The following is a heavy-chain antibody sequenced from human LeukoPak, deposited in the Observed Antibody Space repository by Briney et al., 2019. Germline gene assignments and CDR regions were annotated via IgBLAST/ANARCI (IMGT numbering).Heavy chain of an antibody. J-gene: IGHJ4*02. V-gene: IGHV3-9*01. CDR3: AKGRYSGYDSGYFDY. Sequence: GGSLRLSCAASGFTFNDYAMHWVRQAPGKGLEWVSGITWNSGSMGYADSVKGRLTISRDNAKNSLYLQMNSPRTEDTALYYCAKGRYSGYDSGYFDYWGQGALVTVSS. CDR2: ITWNSGSM. CDR1: GFTFNDYA. D-gene: IGHD5-12*01.